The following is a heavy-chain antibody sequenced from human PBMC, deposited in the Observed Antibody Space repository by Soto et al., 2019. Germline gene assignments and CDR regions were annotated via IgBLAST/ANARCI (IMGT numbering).Heavy chain of an antibody. J-gene: IGHJ4*02. V-gene: IGHV3-23*01. CDR3: ARRSSRWYFDY. CDR2: ISGSDGST. D-gene: IGHD6-13*01. CDR1: GFTFSSYA. Sequence: EVQLLESGGGLVQPGGSLRLSCAASGFTFSSYAMNWVRQAPGKGLEWVSVISGSDGSTYYADSVKGRFTISRDNSKSTLNLQMNSLRAEDTAVYYCARRSSRWYFDYWGQGTLVTVSS.